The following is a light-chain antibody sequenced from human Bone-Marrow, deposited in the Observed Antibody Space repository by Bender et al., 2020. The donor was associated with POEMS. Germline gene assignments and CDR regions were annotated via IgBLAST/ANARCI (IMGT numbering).Light chain of an antibody. Sequence: QSALTQPPSASGSPGQSITVSCTGASSDVGSYSLVSWYQQFPGKAPKLIIYEGTKRPSGVSYRFSGSKSGNTASLTISGLQAEDEADYYCSSYTSSSALFGGGTKLTVL. CDR2: EGT. J-gene: IGLJ2*01. CDR3: SSYTSSSAL. V-gene: IGLV2-14*02. CDR1: SSDVGSYSL.